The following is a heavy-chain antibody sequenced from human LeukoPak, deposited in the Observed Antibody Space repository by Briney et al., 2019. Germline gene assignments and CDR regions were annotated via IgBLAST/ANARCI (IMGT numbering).Heavy chain of an antibody. D-gene: IGHD5-24*01. Sequence: SETLSLTCAVYGGSFSGYYWSWIRQPPGKGLEWIGEINHSGSTNYNPSLKSRVTISVDTSKNQFSLKLSSVTAADTAVYYCAREGLVATIEYWGQGTLVTVSS. CDR1: GGSFSGYY. V-gene: IGHV4-34*01. CDR2: INHSGST. CDR3: AREGLVATIEY. J-gene: IGHJ4*02.